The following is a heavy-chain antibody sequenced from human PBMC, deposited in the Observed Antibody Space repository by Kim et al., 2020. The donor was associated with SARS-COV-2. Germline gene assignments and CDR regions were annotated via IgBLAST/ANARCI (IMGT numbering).Heavy chain of an antibody. Sequence: GGSLRLSCAASGFTFSNAWMSWVRQAPGKGLEWVGRIKSKTDGGTTDYAAPVKGRFTISRDDSKNTLYLQMNSLKTEDKAVYYCTTARPYYYDPAVDAFDIWGQGTMVTVSS. CDR1: GFTFSNAW. CDR2: IKSKTDGGTT. CDR3: TTARPYYYDPAVDAFDI. J-gene: IGHJ3*02. V-gene: IGHV3-15*01. D-gene: IGHD3-22*01.